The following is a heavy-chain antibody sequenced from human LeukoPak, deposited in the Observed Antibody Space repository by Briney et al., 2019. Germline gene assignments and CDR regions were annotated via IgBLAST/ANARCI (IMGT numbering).Heavy chain of an antibody. Sequence: GGSLRLSCAASGFTFSSYAMHWVRQAPGKGLEWVAVISYDGSNKYYADSVKGRFTISRDNSKNTLYLQMNSLRAEDTAVYYCARDGSSSYGIEYWFDPWGQGTLVTVSS. CDR3: ARDGSSSYGIEYWFDP. CDR1: GFTFSSYA. D-gene: IGHD6-13*01. J-gene: IGHJ5*02. V-gene: IGHV3-30-3*01. CDR2: ISYDGSNK.